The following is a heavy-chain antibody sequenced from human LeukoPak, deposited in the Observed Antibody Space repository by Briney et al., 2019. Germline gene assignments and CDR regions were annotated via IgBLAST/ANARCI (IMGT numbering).Heavy chain of an antibody. CDR3: AKGPNYFDS. J-gene: IGHJ4*02. CDR2: MNSDGSAT. V-gene: IGHV3-74*01. CDR1: GFSFSSYW. Sequence: GGSLRLSCAASGFSFSSYWMHWVRQAPGKGLVWVTRMNSDGSATYYADSVQGRFTISRDNAKNTLYLQMNSLRAEDTAMYFCAKGPNYFDSWGQGTLVTVSS.